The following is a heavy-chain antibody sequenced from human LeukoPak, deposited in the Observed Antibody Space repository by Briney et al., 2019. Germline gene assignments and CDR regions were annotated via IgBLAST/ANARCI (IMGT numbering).Heavy chain of an antibody. CDR2: IYHSGST. J-gene: IGHJ5*02. CDR3: ARGGDIVVVVADHYWFDP. CDR1: GGSISSSNW. Sequence: SETLSLTCAVSGGSISSSNWWSWVRQPPGKGLEWIGEIYHSGSTNYNPSLKSRVTISVDKSKNQFSLKLSSVTAADTAVYYCARGGDIVVVVADHYWFDPWGQGTLVTVSS. D-gene: IGHD2-15*01. V-gene: IGHV4-4*02.